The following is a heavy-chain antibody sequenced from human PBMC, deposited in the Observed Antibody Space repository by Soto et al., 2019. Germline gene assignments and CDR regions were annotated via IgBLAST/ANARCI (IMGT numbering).Heavy chain of an antibody. CDR3: ARADCSSNTCYFYYGMDV. J-gene: IGHJ6*02. CDR2: VNGGNGNT. V-gene: IGHV1-3*01. Sequence: VKVSCKASGYTLSTYAMHWVRQAPGQRPEWMGWVNGGNGNTKYSQRFQGRVTITRDTSASTDYMELSSLTSEDTAVYYCARADCSSNTCYFYYGMDVWGQGTTVTVSS. CDR1: GYTLSTYA. D-gene: IGHD2-2*01.